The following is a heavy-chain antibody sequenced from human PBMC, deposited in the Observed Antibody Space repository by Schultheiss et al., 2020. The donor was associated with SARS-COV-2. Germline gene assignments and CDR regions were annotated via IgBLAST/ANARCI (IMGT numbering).Heavy chain of an antibody. V-gene: IGHV4-61*02. Sequence: SETLSLTCTVSGGSISSGSYYWSWIRQPAGKGLEWIGRIYTSGSTNYNPSLKSRVTISVDTSKNQFSLKLSSVTAADTAVYYCARSTYSGSYNWFDPWGQGTLVTVSS. CDR3: ARSTYSGSYNWFDP. CDR1: GGSISSGSYY. CDR2: IYTSGST. D-gene: IGHD1-26*01. J-gene: IGHJ5*02.